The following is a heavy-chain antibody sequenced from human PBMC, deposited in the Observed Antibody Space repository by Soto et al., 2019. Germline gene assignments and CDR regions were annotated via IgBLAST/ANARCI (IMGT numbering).Heavy chain of an antibody. J-gene: IGHJ4*02. Sequence: EVQLLESGGGLVQPGGSLRLSCAASGFTFSSYAMSWVCQAPGKRLEWVSAISGSGGSTYYADSVKGRFTISRDNSKNTLYLQMNSLRAVDTALYYCAKQNGYGGNSELEYWGQGTLVTVSS. CDR1: GFTFSSYA. CDR2: ISGSGGST. D-gene: IGHD2-21*02. CDR3: AKQNGYGGNSELEY. V-gene: IGHV3-23*01.